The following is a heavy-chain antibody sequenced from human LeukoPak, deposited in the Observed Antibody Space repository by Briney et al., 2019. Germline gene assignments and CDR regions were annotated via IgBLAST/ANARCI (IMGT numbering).Heavy chain of an antibody. CDR2: IYSGGST. D-gene: IGHD3-10*01. CDR1: GFTVSSNY. CDR3: ARVPRGVGFDY. V-gene: IGHV3-53*01. J-gene: IGHJ4*02. Sequence: GGSLRLSCAASGFTVSSNYMSWVRQAPGKGLEWVSVIYSGGSTYYADSVKGRFTISRDNSKNTLYLQMNSLRAEDTAVYYCARVPRGVGFDYWGQGTLVTVSS.